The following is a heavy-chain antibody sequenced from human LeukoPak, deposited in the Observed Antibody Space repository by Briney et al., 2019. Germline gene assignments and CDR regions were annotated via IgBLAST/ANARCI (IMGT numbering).Heavy chain of an antibody. CDR3: ARISSYNFDAFDI. V-gene: IGHV1-69*01. D-gene: IGHD1-20*01. CDR1: RGTFSSYA. J-gene: IGHJ3*02. Sequence: ASVKVSCKASRGTFSSYAITWVRQAPGQGLEWLGGIIPKFGTAIYAQKFQGRLTITADESTSTAYLELSSLSSEDTAIYYCARISSYNFDAFDIWGQGTMVTVSS. CDR2: IIPKFGTA.